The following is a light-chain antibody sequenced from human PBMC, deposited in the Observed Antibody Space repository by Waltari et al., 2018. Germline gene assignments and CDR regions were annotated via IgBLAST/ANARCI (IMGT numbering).Light chain of an antibody. CDR3: QQYGSSVLYT. CDR1: QSLTKRY. Sequence: TLSCRASQSLTKRYLAWYQQKPGQAPRLLIYGASSRAAGIPDRFSGSGSGTDFTLTISRLEPEDFAVYYCQQYGSSVLYTFGQGTKLEIK. V-gene: IGKV3-20*01. CDR2: GAS. J-gene: IGKJ2*01.